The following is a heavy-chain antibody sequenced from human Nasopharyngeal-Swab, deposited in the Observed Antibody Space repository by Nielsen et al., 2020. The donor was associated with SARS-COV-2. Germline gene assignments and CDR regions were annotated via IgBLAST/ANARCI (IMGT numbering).Heavy chain of an antibody. CDR2: INAGNGNT. J-gene: IGHJ5*02. CDR1: GYTFTSYG. Sequence: ASVKVSCKASGYTFTSYGISWVRQAPGQRLEWMGWINAGNGNTKYSQKFQGRVTITRDISASTAYMELSSLRSEDTAVYYCARVPLLGYCSGGSCPVNWFDPWGQGTLVTVSS. V-gene: IGHV1-3*01. D-gene: IGHD2-15*01. CDR3: ARVPLLGYCSGGSCPVNWFDP.